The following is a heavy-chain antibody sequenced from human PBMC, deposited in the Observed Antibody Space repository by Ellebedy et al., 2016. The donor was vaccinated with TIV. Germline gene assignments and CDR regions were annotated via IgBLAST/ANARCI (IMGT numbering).Heavy chain of an antibody. CDR3: ARRGSYGDYAVQINSWSDT. D-gene: IGHD3-16*01. CDR2: IRQEGDVQ. J-gene: IGHJ5*02. CDR1: GFNFRSYW. V-gene: IGHV3-7*01. Sequence: PGGFLRLSCIASGFNFRSYWMTWVRQAPGKGLEWVANIRQEGDVQYYVDSVRGRFTVSRDNARNSLYLQMNNLRVEDTAVYYCARRGSYGDYAVQINSWSDTWGQGTLVTVSS.